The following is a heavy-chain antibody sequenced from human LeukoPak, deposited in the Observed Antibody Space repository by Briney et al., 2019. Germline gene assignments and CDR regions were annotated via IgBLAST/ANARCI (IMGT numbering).Heavy chain of an antibody. J-gene: IGHJ6*03. CDR2: IYYSGST. CDR3: ARAYRSRTYYYYYMDV. CDR1: GGSISSYY. V-gene: IGHV4-59*01. Sequence: SETLSLTCTVSGGSISSYYWSWIRQPPGKGLEWIGYIYYSGSTNYNPSLKDRVTISVDTSKNQFSLKLSSVTAADTAVYYCARAYRSRTYYYYYMDVWGKGTTVTVSS. D-gene: IGHD4-11*01.